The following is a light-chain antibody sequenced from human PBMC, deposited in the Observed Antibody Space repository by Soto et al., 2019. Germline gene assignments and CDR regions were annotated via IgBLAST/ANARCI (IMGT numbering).Light chain of an antibody. J-gene: IGLJ1*01. V-gene: IGLV2-14*01. Sequence: QSALAQPASVSESPGQSITISCTGSSSDVGGYKYVSWYQQHPGKAPKLSIYDVTNRPSGVSNRFSGSKSGYTASLTISGLKSEDEADYYCSSYTSFKTLVFGTGTKAPS. CDR1: SSDVGGYKY. CDR2: DVT. CDR3: SSYTSFKTLV.